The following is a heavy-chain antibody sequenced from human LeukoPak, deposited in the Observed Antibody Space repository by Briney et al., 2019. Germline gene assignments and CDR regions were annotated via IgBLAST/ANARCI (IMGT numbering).Heavy chain of an antibody. V-gene: IGHV4-30-4*01. CDR2: IYYSGST. D-gene: IGHD3-22*01. CDR1: GGSISSGDYY. Sequence: PSQTLSLTCTVSGGSISSGDYYWGWIRQPPGKGLEWIGYIYYSGSTYYNPSLKSRVTISVDTSKNQFSLKLSSLTAADTAVYYCARGVTMIVVVIHDWYFDLWGRGTLVTVSS. CDR3: ARGVTMIVVVIHDWYFDL. J-gene: IGHJ2*01.